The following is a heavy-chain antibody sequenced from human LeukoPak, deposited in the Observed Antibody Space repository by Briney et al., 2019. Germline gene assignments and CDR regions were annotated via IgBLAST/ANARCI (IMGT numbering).Heavy chain of an antibody. Sequence: GGSLRLSCAASGFTFSSYAMHRVRQAPGKGLEWVAVISYDGSNKYYADSVKGRFTISRDNSKNTLYLQMNSLRAEDTAVYYCARSTISKSSTSFYGMDVWGQGTTVTVSS. J-gene: IGHJ6*02. V-gene: IGHV3-30*04. CDR2: ISYDGSNK. CDR3: ARSTISKSSTSFYGMDV. D-gene: IGHD2-2*01. CDR1: GFTFSSYA.